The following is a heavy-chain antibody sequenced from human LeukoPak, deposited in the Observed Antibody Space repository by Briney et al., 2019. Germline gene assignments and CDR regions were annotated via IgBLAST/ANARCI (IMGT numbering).Heavy chain of an antibody. J-gene: IGHJ5*02. CDR2: IYPGDSDT. D-gene: IGHD2-8*01. CDR3: ARRYCTNGVCYPGSPYNWFDP. Sequence: GESLKISCKGSGYSFTSYWIGWVRQMPGKGMEWMGIIYPGDSDTRYSPSFQAQVTISADKSISTAYLQWSSLKASDTAMYYCARRYCTNGVCYPGSPYNWFDPWGQGTLVTVSS. V-gene: IGHV5-51*01. CDR1: GYSFTSYW.